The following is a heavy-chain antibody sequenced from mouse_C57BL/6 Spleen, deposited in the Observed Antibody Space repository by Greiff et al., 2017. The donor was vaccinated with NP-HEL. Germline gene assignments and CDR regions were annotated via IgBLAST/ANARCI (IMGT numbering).Heavy chain of an antibody. Sequence: EVQLVESGEGLVKPGGSLQLSCAASGFTFSSSAMSWVRQTPKKRLEWVAYISSGGHYIYYAATVKGRFTISRDNARDTLYLQMSSLKSEGTAMYYCRRDLTSDCWGQGTTLTVSS. CDR1: GFTFSSSA. J-gene: IGHJ2*01. CDR2: ISSGGHYI. V-gene: IGHV5-9-1*02. CDR3: RRDLTSDC. D-gene: IGHD4-1*01.